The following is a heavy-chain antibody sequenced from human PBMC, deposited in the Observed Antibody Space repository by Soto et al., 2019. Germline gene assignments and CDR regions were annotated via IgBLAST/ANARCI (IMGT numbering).Heavy chain of an antibody. Sequence: QLQLQESVSGLVKPSQTLSLTCAVSGGSISSGGYSWSWIRQPPGKGLEWIGYIYHSGSTYYNSSLKSRVTISVDRSKNQFSLKLSSVTAADTAVYYCARIPSPWGQGTLVTVSS. J-gene: IGHJ5*02. CDR1: GGSISSGGYS. CDR3: ARIPSP. V-gene: IGHV4-30-2*01. CDR2: IYHSGST. D-gene: IGHD2-21*01.